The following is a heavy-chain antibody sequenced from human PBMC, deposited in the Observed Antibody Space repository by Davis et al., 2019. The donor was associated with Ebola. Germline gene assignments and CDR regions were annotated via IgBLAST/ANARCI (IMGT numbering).Heavy chain of an antibody. CDR1: GFTFSSYS. Sequence: GGSLRLSCAASGFTFSSYSLNWVRQAPGKGLEWVSYISVSSSTIYYADSVKGRFTISRDNARNSLYLQMNSLRDDDTAVYYCARSGYTYAYLCDYWGQGTLVTVSS. J-gene: IGHJ4*02. CDR3: ARSGYTYAYLCDY. V-gene: IGHV3-48*02. CDR2: ISVSSSTI. D-gene: IGHD5-18*01.